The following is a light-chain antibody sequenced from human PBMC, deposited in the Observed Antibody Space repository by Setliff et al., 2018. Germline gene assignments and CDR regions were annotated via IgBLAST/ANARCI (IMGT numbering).Light chain of an antibody. Sequence: QSVLTQPASVSGSPGQSITISCTGTSGDIGAYNYVSWYLQHPGKVPQLIIFEVSHRPSGVSNRFSGSKSGNTASLTISGLQAEDEADYYCSSYRDRSDVAFGGGTKGTVL. CDR1: SGDIGAYNY. CDR2: EVS. CDR3: SSYRDRSDVA. J-gene: IGLJ2*01. V-gene: IGLV2-14*03.